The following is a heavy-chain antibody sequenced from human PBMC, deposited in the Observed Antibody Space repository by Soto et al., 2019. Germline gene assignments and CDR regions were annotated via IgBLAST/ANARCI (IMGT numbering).Heavy chain of an antibody. D-gene: IGHD6-19*01. J-gene: IGHJ6*02. CDR2: IRRKGNSYTT. CDR3: AMLGGWSGGSSGMDV. V-gene: IGHV3-72*01. CDR1: GLIFSDYH. Sequence: EVQLVESGGGLVQPGGSLRLSCAASGLIFSDYHMDWVRQAPGKGLEWVGGIRRKGNSYTTEYAASVKGRFTISRDDSKNSLYLQMNSLKSEDTAVYYCAMLGGWSGGSSGMDVWGQGTTVTVSS.